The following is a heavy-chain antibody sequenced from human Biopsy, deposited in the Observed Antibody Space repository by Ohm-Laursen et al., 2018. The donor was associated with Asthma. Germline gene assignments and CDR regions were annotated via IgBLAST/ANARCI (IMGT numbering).Heavy chain of an antibody. Sequence: SLRLSCAASGFTVTTNSISWVRQAPGKGLEWVSVTYSGGSTYYADSVKGRFTISRDNSKNTLHLQLNSLRAEDTAVYYCAKDWKSLYVQYFFEYWGQGTLVTVSS. V-gene: IGHV3-53*01. CDR3: AKDWKSLYVQYFFEY. D-gene: IGHD5/OR15-5a*01. J-gene: IGHJ4*02. CDR1: GFTVTTNS. CDR2: TYSGGST.